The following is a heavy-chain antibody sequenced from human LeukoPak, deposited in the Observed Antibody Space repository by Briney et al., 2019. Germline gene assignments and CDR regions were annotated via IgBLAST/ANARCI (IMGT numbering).Heavy chain of an antibody. D-gene: IGHD3-22*01. CDR3: ARGSGYLETFDY. V-gene: IGHV3-30*04. Sequence: PGGSLRLSCTASGFTFGDYAMTWVRQAPGKGLEWVAVISYDGSNKYYADSVKGRFTISRGNSKNTLYLQMNSLRAEDTAVYNCARGSGYLETFDYWGQGTLVTVSS. J-gene: IGHJ4*02. CDR1: GFTFGDYA. CDR2: ISYDGSNK.